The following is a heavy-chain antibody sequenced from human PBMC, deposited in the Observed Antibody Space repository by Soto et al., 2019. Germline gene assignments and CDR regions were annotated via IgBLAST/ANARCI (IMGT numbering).Heavy chain of an antibody. Sequence: SETLSLTCTVSGDSISPYFWSWIRQPPGKGLEFIAYIYYRGNTVYNPSLKSRATISVDTSKNQFSLTLSSVTAADTAMYYCARHQLHPGGSSPFDLWGQGTMVPVPS. J-gene: IGHJ3*01. CDR1: GDSISPYF. CDR2: IYYRGNT. CDR3: ARHQLHPGGSSPFDL. V-gene: IGHV4-59*08.